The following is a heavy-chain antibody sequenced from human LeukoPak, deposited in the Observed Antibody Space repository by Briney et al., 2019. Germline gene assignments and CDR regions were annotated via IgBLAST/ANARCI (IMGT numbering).Heavy chain of an antibody. J-gene: IGHJ5*02. CDR3: ARARRSGASCYPNWFDP. V-gene: IGHV4-34*01. CDR2: IDHSGST. D-gene: IGHD2-15*01. Sequence: PSETLSLTCAVYGGPFSTYYYNWIRQSPGKGLEWIGEIDHSGSTHYNPSLKSRVTMSIDTSKSQFSLTMKSVTAADTAVYYCARARRSGASCYPNWFDPWGQGTLVTVSS. CDR1: GGPFSTYY.